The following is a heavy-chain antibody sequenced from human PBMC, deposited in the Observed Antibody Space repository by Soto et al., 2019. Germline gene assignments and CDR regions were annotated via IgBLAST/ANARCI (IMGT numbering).Heavy chain of an antibody. D-gene: IGHD3-3*01. CDR1: GFTFSSYG. Sequence: GGSLRRSCAASGFTFSSYGMHWVRQAPGKGLEWVAVIWCDGSNKYYADPVKGRFTISRDNSKNTLYLQMNSLRAEDTAVYYCARDSTPATYYDFWSGYQGPCYYYGMDVWGQGTTVTVSS. J-gene: IGHJ6*02. CDR3: ARDSTPATYYDFWSGYQGPCYYYGMDV. CDR2: IWCDGSNK. V-gene: IGHV3-33*01.